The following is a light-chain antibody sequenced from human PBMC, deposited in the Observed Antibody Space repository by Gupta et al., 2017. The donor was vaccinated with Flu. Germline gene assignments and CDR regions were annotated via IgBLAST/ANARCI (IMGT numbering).Light chain of an antibody. CDR1: QSVSSN. Sequence: EIVMTQSPATLSVSPGERATLSCRASQSVSSNLAWYQQKPGQAPRLLIYGASTRATGIPARLSGTGSVTEFTLSISNLQSEDFAVYYCQQYNNWPRTFGQGTKVEIK. CDR3: QQYNNWPRT. V-gene: IGKV3-15*01. CDR2: GAS. J-gene: IGKJ1*01.